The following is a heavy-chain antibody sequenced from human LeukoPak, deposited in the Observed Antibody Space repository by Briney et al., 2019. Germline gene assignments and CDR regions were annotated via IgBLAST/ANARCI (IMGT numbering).Heavy chain of an antibody. J-gene: IGHJ4*02. CDR1: GGSISSYY. CDR3: ARTGHDSSGYYHAFDY. D-gene: IGHD3-22*01. V-gene: IGHV4-4*07. CDR2: IYTSGST. Sequence: PSETLSLTCTVSGGSISSYYWSWIRQPAGKGLEWIGRIYTSGSTNYNPSLKSRVTMSVDTSKNQFSLKLSSVTAADTAVYYCARTGHDSSGYYHAFDYWGQGTLVTVSS.